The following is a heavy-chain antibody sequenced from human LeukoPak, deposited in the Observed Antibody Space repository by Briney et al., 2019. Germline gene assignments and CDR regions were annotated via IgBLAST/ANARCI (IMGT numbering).Heavy chain of an antibody. V-gene: IGHV4-39*01. CDR3: GRHSSGWSIDY. CDR1: SGPISSSSYY. J-gene: IGHJ4*02. Sequence: SETLSLTCTVSSGPISSSSYYWGWIRQPPGKGLEWIGKIYYSGSTYYNPSLKSRVTISVDTSKNQFSLKLSSVTAADTAMYYCGRHSSGWSIDYWGQETLVTVSS. CDR2: IYYSGST. D-gene: IGHD6-19*01.